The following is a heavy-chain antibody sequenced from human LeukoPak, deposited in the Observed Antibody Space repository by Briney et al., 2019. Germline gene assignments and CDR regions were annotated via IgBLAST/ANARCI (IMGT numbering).Heavy chain of an antibody. V-gene: IGHV1-18*01. Sequence: ASVKVSCKASGYTFTRYGISWVRQAPGQGLEWIGWISAYNGNTNYAQKLQGRVTMTKNTSTSTAYMELRSLRSDDTAVYYCARDLPDDRWTGGYWGQGTLVSVSS. CDR2: ISAYNGNT. D-gene: IGHD4-23*01. CDR1: GYTFTRYG. J-gene: IGHJ4*02. CDR3: ARDLPDDRWTGGY.